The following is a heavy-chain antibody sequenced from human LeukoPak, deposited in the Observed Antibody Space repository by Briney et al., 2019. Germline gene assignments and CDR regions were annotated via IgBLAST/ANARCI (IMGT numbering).Heavy chain of an antibody. Sequence: PSGTLSLTCTVSGGSVSNNDYYWGWIRQPPGKGLEWIGSIYYSGSTYYNPSLKSRVTISVDTSKNQFSLKLSSVTAADTAVYYCARRFSLRSSWYFDYWGQGTLVTVSS. CDR3: ARRFSLRSSWYFDY. CDR2: IYYSGST. V-gene: IGHV4-39*01. CDR1: GGSVSNNDYY. J-gene: IGHJ4*02. D-gene: IGHD6-13*01.